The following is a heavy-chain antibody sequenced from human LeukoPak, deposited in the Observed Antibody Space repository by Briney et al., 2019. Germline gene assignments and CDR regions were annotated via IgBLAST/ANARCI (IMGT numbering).Heavy chain of an antibody. D-gene: IGHD3-16*01. CDR1: GYTFSRQY. V-gene: IGHV1-46*01. Sequence: ASVKVSCKASGYTFSRQYMHFVRQAPGQGLEWMGIINPSSDNTNYAQKFQGGVTMTRDTSTSTIYMDLSSLRSDDTAVYYCSTSVGGTEFDSWGQGALVTVSS. J-gene: IGHJ4*02. CDR3: STSVGGTEFDS. CDR2: INPSSDNT.